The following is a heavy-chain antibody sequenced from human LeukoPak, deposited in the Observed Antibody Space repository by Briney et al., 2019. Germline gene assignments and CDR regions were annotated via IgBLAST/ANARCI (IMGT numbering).Heavy chain of an antibody. CDR3: ARDRTYCGGDCYSYPAFDI. V-gene: IGHV3-23*01. J-gene: IGHJ3*02. CDR2: ISASGGST. Sequence: GGSLRLSCAAAGFTFSSYAMSWVRQAPGKGLEGVSAISASGGSTYYADSVKGRFTISRDNSKNTLYLQMNSLRAEDTAVYYCARDRTYCGGDCYSYPAFDIWGQGTMVTVSS. CDR1: GFTFSSYA. D-gene: IGHD2-21*02.